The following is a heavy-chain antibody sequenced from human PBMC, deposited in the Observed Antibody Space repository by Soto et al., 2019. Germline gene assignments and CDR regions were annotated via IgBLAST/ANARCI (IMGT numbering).Heavy chain of an antibody. CDR2: IKSKTDGGTT. D-gene: IGHD3-22*01. CDR1: GFTFSNAW. CDR3: TTDSYSTMIVVRFDY. V-gene: IGHV3-15*07. J-gene: IGHJ4*01. Sequence: EVQLVESGGGLVKPGGSLRLSCAASGFTFSNAWINWVRQAPGKGLEWVGRIKSKTDGGTTDFAAPVKGRFAISRXXXXXXXXXXXXXXXXXXXXIYYCTTDSYSTMIVVRFDYWGHGTLVTVSS.